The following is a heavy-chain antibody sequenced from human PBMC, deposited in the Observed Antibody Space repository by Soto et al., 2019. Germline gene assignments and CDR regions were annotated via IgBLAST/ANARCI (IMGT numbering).Heavy chain of an antibody. CDR3: ARVPTGKYGVWNY. D-gene: IGHD2-8*01. CDR1: GFTFSSYW. J-gene: IGHJ4*02. V-gene: IGHV3-74*01. CDR2: INPDGTTT. Sequence: GGSPRLSCAASGFTFSSYWMHWVRQVPGKGLVWVSRINPDGTTTTYADSVKGRFTISRDNAENTLYLQMNSLRGDDTAVYYCARVPTGKYGVWNYWGQGTLVTVSS.